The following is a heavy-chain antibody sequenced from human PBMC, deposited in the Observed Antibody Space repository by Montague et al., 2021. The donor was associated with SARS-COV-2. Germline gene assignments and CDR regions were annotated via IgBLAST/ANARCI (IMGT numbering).Heavy chain of an antibody. D-gene: IGHD1-26*01. V-gene: IGHV4-59*01. CDR3: ARDLGWGRWYIDV. CDR2: ISNSGIT. J-gene: IGHJ2*01. CDR1: GASMRTNY. Sequence: SETLSLTCSVSGASMRTNYWTWIRESPGRGLERIGYISNSGITNYNPSLKSRATISLDTSKTQFSLKLTSVTTSDTALYYCARDLGWGRWYIDVWGRGTLVTVSS.